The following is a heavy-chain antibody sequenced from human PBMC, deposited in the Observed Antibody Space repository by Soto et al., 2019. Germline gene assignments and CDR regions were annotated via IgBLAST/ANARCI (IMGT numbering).Heavy chain of an antibody. V-gene: IGHV3-33*01. CDR3: ARARGLYYYDSSGYQY. J-gene: IGHJ4*02. Sequence: SLSCAASGFTFSSYGMHWVRQAPGKGLEWVAVIWYDVSNKYYADSVKGRFTISRDNSKNTLYLQMNSLRAEDTAVYYCARARGLYYYDSSGYQYWGQGTMATVSS. CDR1: GFTFSSYG. CDR2: IWYDVSNK. D-gene: IGHD3-22*01.